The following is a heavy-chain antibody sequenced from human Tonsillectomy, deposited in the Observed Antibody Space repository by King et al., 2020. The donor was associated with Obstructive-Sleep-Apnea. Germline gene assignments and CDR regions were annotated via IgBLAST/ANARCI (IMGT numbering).Heavy chain of an antibody. Sequence: VTLKESGPALVKSTQTLTLTCTFSGFSLSSSGMCVSWLRQPPRKALEGLARVDWDDDKYYSTSLKTRLTISKETSKNQVVLTMTNMDPVDTATYYCARTTRIIGPTGNYYPMDVWGQGTTVTVSS. D-gene: IGHD1-20*01. CDR3: ARTTRIIGPTGNYYPMDV. CDR1: GFSLSSSGMC. CDR2: VDWDDDK. J-gene: IGHJ6*02. V-gene: IGHV2-70*11.